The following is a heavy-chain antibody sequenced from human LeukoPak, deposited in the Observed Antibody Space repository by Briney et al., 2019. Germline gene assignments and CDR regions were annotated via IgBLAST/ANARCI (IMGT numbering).Heavy chain of an antibody. CDR3: AKGQVTTEGFSFIDY. V-gene: IGHV3-33*06. Sequence: PGRSLRLSCAASGFTFSSYGMRWVRQAPGKGLEWVAVIWYDGSNKYYADSVKGRFTISRDNSKNTLYLQMNSLRAEDTAVYYCAKGQVTTEGFSFIDYWGQGTLVTVSS. CDR1: GFTFSSYG. J-gene: IGHJ4*02. CDR2: IWYDGSNK. D-gene: IGHD4-11*01.